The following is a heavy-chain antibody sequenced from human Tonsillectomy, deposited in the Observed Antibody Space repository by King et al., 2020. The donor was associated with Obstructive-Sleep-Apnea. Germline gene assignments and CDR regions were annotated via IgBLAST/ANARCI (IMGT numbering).Heavy chain of an antibody. CDR3: TRRGVGPLAV. CDR1: GFTFGDYA. D-gene: IGHD1-26*01. CDR2: IRSKAYGGTT. Sequence: GGGWGRPGGARRRSGTASGFTFGDYAMSWCRQAPGKGLEWVGVIRSKAYGGTTEYAASVKGRFTISRDDSKSIAYLQMNSLKTEDTAVYYCTRRGVGPLAVWGQGTTVTVSS. V-gene: IGHV3-49*03. J-gene: IGHJ6*02.